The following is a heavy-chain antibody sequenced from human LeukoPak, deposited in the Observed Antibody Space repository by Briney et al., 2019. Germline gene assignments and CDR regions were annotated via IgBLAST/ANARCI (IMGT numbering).Heavy chain of an antibody. CDR3: APVGRVIIYPRYMDV. J-gene: IGHJ6*03. Sequence: RGSLRLSYDASGFTFSTCSMHWVSQTPDKRLEWVAVISHDGRDTYYADSVKGRFTISRDNSKNTLYLQMNSLSPEDTAVVYCAPVGRVIIYPRYMDVWGKGTTVIVSS. D-gene: IGHD1-26*01. CDR1: GFTFSTCS. V-gene: IGHV3-30*03. CDR2: ISHDGRDT.